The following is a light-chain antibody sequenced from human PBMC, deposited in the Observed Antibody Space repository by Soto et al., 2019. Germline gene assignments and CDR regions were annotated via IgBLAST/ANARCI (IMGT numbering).Light chain of an antibody. J-gene: IGKJ2*01. CDR2: GTS. CDR3: QHRGKWPRT. Sequence: EIVLTQSPATLSLSPGERATLSCRASQSVGSYFAWYQQKPGQAPRLLIYGTSNRATGIPGRFSGSGSGTDFTLIISSLEPEDCGVYYCQHRGKWPRTFGQGTKLEIK. CDR1: QSVGSY. V-gene: IGKV3-11*01.